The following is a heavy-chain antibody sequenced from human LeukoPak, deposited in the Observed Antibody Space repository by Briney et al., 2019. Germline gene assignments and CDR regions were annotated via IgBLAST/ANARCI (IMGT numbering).Heavy chain of an antibody. CDR1: GFAFGHYY. Sequence: GGSLRLSCAASGFAFGHYYMSWFRQAPGKGPESVSYISFSSGDTNYGDSVRGRFTISRDNAKNSLYLQMNSLRVENTAVYYCARGAGELPIDYWGQGTMVTVSS. CDR3: ARGAGELPIDY. CDR2: ISFSSGDT. D-gene: IGHD3-10*01. V-gene: IGHV3-11*06. J-gene: IGHJ4*02.